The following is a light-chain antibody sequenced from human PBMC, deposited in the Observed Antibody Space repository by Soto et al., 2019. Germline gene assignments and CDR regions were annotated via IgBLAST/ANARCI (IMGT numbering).Light chain of an antibody. J-gene: IGLJ2*01. CDR2: LEGSGSY. V-gene: IGLV4-60*02. Sequence: QPVLTQSSSAYASLGSSVKLTCTLSSGHSTYIIAWHQQQPGKAPRYLMKLEGSGSYNKGSGIPDRFSGSSSGADRYLTISNLQFEDEADYYCETWDTNVVVFGGGTKLTVL. CDR1: SGHSTYI. CDR3: ETWDTNVVV.